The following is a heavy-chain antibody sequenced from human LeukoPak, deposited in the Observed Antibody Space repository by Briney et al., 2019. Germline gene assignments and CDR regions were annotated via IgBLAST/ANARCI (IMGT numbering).Heavy chain of an antibody. J-gene: IGHJ5*02. CDR3: ARTAISRFFDYLPLGDNYFDP. CDR1: GFTFSSYA. V-gene: IGHV3-30*04. Sequence: GGSLRLSCAASGFTFSSYAMHWVRQAPGKGLEWVAVISYDGSNKYYADSVKGRFTISRDNSKNTLYLQMNDLRAEDTAIYYCARTAISRFFDYLPLGDNYFDPWGQGTLVTVSS. D-gene: IGHD3-9*01. CDR2: ISYDGSNK.